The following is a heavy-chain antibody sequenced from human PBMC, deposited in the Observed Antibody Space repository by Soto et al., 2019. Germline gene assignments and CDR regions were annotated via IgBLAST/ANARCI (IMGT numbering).Heavy chain of an antibody. D-gene: IGHD3-22*01. CDR2: IYYSGST. J-gene: IGHJ4*02. V-gene: IGHV4-30-4*01. CDR1: GGSISSGDYY. Sequence: ASETLSLTCTVSGGSISSGDYYWSWIRQPPGKGLEWIGYIYYSGSTYYNPSLKSRVTISVDTSKNQFSLKLSSVTAADTAEYYCARADSSGYYYYFDYWGQGTLVTVSS. CDR3: ARADSSGYYYYFDY.